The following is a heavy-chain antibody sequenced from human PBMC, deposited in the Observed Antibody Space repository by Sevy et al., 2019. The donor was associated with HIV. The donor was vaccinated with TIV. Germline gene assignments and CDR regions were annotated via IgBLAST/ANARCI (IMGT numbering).Heavy chain of an antibody. D-gene: IGHD6-13*01. CDR1: GFTFSSYA. CDR3: PGDQGYSSSCFDY. Sequence: GGSLRLSCAASGFTFSSYAMHWVRQAPGKGLEWVAVISYDGSNKYYADSVKGRFTISRDNSKNTLYLQMNSLRAEDTAVYYCPGDQGYSSSCFDYWGQGTLVTVSS. V-gene: IGHV3-30*04. J-gene: IGHJ4*02. CDR2: ISYDGSNK.